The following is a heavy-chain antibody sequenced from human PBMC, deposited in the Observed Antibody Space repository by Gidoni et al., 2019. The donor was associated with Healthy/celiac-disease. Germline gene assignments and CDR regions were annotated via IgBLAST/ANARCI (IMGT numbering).Heavy chain of an antibody. CDR2: IYTSGST. D-gene: IGHD4-17*01. CDR3: ARKDGDAGYFDY. J-gene: IGHJ4*02. CDR1: GGSISSGSYY. Sequence: QVQLQESGPGLVKPSQTLSLTCTVSGGSISSGSYYWSWIRQPAGKGLEWIGRIYTSGSTNYNPSRKSRVTISEDTSKNQFSLKLSSVTAADTAVYYCARKDGDAGYFDYWGQGTLVTVSS. V-gene: IGHV4-61*02.